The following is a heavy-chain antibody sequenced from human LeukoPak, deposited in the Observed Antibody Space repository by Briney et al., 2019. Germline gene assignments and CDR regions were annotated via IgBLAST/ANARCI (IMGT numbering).Heavy chain of an antibody. CDR1: GYTFTSYG. CDR3: ARDGRSRYYNILTGYYGFDY. J-gene: IGHJ4*02. CDR2: ISAYNGNT. Sequence: ASVKVSCKASGYTFTSYGISWVRQAPGQGLEWMGWISAYNGNTNYAQKLQGRVTMTTDTSTSTAYMELRSLRSDDTAVYYCARDGRSRYYNILTGYYGFDYWGQGTLVTVSS. V-gene: IGHV1-18*01. D-gene: IGHD3-9*01.